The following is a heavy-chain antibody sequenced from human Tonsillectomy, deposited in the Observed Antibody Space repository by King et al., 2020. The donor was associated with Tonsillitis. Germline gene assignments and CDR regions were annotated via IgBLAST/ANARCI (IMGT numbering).Heavy chain of an antibody. CDR3: ASLTYYYDSSGYPVPNWFDP. CDR2: IFYSGST. J-gene: IGHJ5*02. Sequence: QLQESGPGLVKPSQTLSLTCAVSGGSISSGGYSWRWIRQPPGKGLEWIGYIFYSGSTYYNPSLKSRVTISVDTSKNQFSLNLSSVTAADTAVYYCASLTYYYDSSGYPVPNWFDPWGQGTLVTVSS. D-gene: IGHD3-22*01. CDR1: GGSISSGGYS. V-gene: IGHV4-30-4*07.